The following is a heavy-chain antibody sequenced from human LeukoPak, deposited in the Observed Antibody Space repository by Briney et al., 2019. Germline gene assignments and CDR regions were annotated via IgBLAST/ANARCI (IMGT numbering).Heavy chain of an antibody. CDR1: GFTFSNAW. CDR3: TTRTLQGLGTMIVVVRAFDI. CDR2: IKSKTDGGTT. V-gene: IGHV3-15*01. Sequence: GGSLRLSCAASGFTFSNAWMSWVRQAPGKGLEWVGRIKSKTDGGTTDYAAPVEGRFTISRDDSKNTLYLQMNSLKTEDTAVYYCTTRTLQGLGTMIVVVRAFDIWGQGTMVTVSS. J-gene: IGHJ3*02. D-gene: IGHD3-22*01.